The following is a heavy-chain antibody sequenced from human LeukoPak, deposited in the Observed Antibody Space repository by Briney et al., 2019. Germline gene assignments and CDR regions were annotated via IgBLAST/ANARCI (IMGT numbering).Heavy chain of an antibody. V-gene: IGHV3-30-3*01. CDR1: GFTFSSYA. CDR2: ISYDGSNK. CDR3: ARTDSDAFDI. J-gene: IGHJ3*02. Sequence: PGRSLRLSCAASGFTFSSYAMHWVRQAPGKGLEWVAVISYDGSNKYYADSVEGRFTISRDNSKNTLYLQMNSLRAEDTAVYYCARTDSDAFDIWGQGTMVTVSS. D-gene: IGHD2-15*01.